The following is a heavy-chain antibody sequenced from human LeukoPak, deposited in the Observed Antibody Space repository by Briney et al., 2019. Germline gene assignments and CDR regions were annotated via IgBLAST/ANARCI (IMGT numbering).Heavy chain of an antibody. CDR2: IKQDGSEK. J-gene: IGHJ4*02. D-gene: IGHD5-24*01. CDR1: GFTFSSYW. V-gene: IGHV3-7*01. Sequence: PGGSLRLSCAASGFTFSSYWMSWVRHAPGKGLEWVANIKQDGSEKYYVDSVKGRFTISRDNAKNSLYLQMNSLRAEDTAVYYCARPLGMATIYYWGQGTLVTVSS. CDR3: ARPLGMATIYY.